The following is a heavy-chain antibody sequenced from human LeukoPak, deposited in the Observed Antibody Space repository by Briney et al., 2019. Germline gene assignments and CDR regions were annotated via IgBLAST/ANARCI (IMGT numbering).Heavy chain of an antibody. CDR2: FDPEDGET. J-gene: IGHJ3*02. CDR1: GYTLTELS. D-gene: IGHD3-22*01. Sequence: ASVKVSCKVSGYTLTELSMRWVRQAPGKGLEWMGGFDPEDGETIYAQKFQGRVTMTEDTSTDTAYMELSSLRSEDTAVYYCATGSPIGVTMIVVVKALDAFDIWGQGTMVTVSS. V-gene: IGHV1-24*01. CDR3: ATGSPIGVTMIVVVKALDAFDI.